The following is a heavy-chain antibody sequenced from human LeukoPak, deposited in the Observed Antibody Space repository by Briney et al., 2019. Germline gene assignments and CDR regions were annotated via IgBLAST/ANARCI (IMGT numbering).Heavy chain of an antibody. Sequence: SETLSLTCAVSGSSITSDYYWGWIRLPPEKGLGWIANIYHAGKTYYNPSLKSRVTMSVDTSKNQFSLQLSSVTAADAAVYYCADVRLNGDRRYWYFDFWGRGTLVTVSS. J-gene: IGHJ2*01. CDR2: IYHAGKT. V-gene: IGHV4-38-2*01. D-gene: IGHD2-8*01. CDR3: ADVRLNGDRRYWYFDF. CDR1: GSSITSDYY.